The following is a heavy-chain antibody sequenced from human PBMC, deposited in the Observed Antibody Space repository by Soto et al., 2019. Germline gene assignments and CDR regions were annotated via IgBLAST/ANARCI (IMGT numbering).Heavy chain of an antibody. V-gene: IGHV4-59*01. Sequence: QVQLQESGPGLVKPSETLSLTCTVSGGSISSYYWSWIRQPPGKGLEWIGYIYYSGSTNYNPSLMSRVTTSVDTSKNQSSLKVSSVTAADTAVYYCARRYGTTFDYWGQGTLVTVSS. J-gene: IGHJ4*02. D-gene: IGHD1-7*01. CDR2: IYYSGST. CDR1: GGSISSYY. CDR3: ARRYGTTFDY.